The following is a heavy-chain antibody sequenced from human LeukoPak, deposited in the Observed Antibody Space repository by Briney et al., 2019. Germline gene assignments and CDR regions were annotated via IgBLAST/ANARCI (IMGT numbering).Heavy chain of an antibody. V-gene: IGHV3-30*02. Sequence: PGGSLRLSCAASGFTFSSYGMHWVRQAPGKGLEWVAFIRYDGSNKYYAGSVKGRFTISSDNSKNTLYLQMNSLRAEDTAVYYCANLFAGTPPYMDVWGKGTTVTVSS. D-gene: IGHD1-14*01. CDR2: IRYDGSNK. CDR3: ANLFAGTPPYMDV. CDR1: GFTFSSYG. J-gene: IGHJ6*03.